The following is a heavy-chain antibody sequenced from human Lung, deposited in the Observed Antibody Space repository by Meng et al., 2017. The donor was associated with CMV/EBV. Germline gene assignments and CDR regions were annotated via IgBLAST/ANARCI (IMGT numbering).Heavy chain of an antibody. CDR3: ATVGGVIISKGYWVDV. D-gene: IGHD3-3*01. CDR2: ISSSGSVI. CDR1: GFTFSNYG. V-gene: IGHV3-21*01. Sequence: GGSLRLXCVASGFTFSNYGMNWIRQAPGKGLEWVSYISSSGSVIYYADSVKGRVNVSRDNTKNSVHLQMSSLRAEDTAVYYCATVGGVIISKGYWVDVWGQGTXVTVSS. J-gene: IGHJ4*02.